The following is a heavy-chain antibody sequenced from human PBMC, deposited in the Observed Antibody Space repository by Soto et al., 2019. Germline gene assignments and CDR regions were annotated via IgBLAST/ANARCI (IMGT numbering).Heavy chain of an antibody. D-gene: IGHD2-2*01. V-gene: IGHV1-8*01. Sequence: QVQLVQSGAEVKKPGASVKVSCKASGYTFTSYDINWVRQATGQGLEWMGWMNPNSGNTGYAQKLHGRVTMTRITSISTAYMELSSLRSEDTAVYYCARGCRKVEYQTRNYYYYMDVWGKGTTVTVSS. CDR3: ARGCRKVEYQTRNYYYYMDV. CDR2: MNPNSGNT. J-gene: IGHJ6*03. CDR1: GYTFTSYD.